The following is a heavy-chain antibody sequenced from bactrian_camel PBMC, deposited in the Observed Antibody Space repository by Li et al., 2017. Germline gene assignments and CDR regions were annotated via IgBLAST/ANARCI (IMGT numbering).Heavy chain of an antibody. D-gene: IGHD6*01. CDR2: INAEGRSA. CDR3: AAESRPAEQCTVVPGTHVERADFGY. Sequence: HVQLEESGGGLVQPGGSLRLSCAASGFPFNNYWLYWVRQAPGKGLEWVSVINAEGRSAFYSDSTKGRFAISRDNAKNTLYLQMNSLKPEDTDMYFCAAESRPAEQCTVVPGTHVERADFGYWGQGTQVTVS. J-gene: IGHJ6*01. V-gene: IGHV3S1*01. CDR1: GFPFNNYW.